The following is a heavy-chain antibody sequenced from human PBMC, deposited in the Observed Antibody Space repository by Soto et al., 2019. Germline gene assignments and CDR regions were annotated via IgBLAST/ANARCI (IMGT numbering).Heavy chain of an antibody. V-gene: IGHV4-30-2*01. J-gene: IGHJ4*02. CDR2: IYHSGST. Sequence: PSETLSLTCAVSGGSISSGGYSWRWIRQPPGKGLEWIGYIYHSGSTYYNPSLKSRVTISRDNSRNTLYLQMSSLRAEDTAVYYCAKRKYCPSTTCFDYWGQGTLVTVSS. CDR3: AKRKYCPSTTCFDY. D-gene: IGHD2-2*01. CDR1: GGSISSGGYS.